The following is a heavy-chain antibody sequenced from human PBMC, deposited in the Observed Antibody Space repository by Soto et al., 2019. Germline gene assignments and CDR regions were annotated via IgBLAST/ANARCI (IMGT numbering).Heavy chain of an antibody. D-gene: IGHD3-22*01. CDR2: FDPEDAEI. CDR1: GYTLTELS. V-gene: IGHV1-24*01. Sequence: ASVKVSCKVSGYTLTELSMHWVRQAPGKGLEWMGGFDPEDAEIIYAQKFQGRVTMTGDTATDTAYMELSSLRSEDTAVYYCAGITMIVVGECGMDVWGQGTTVTVSS. CDR3: AGITMIVVGECGMDV. J-gene: IGHJ6*02.